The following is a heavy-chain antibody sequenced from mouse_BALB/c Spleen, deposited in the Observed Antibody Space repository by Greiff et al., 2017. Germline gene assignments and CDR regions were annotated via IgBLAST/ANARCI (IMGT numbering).Heavy chain of an antibody. Sequence: EVQLHQSGAELVRPGALVKLSCKASGFNIKDYYMHWVKQRPEQGLEWIGWIDPENGNTIYDPKFQGKASITADTSSNTAYLQLSSLTSEDTAVYYCARSSLYGRKAWFAYWGQGTLVTVSA. V-gene: IGHV14-1*02. CDR3: ARSSLYGRKAWFAY. CDR1: GFNIKDYY. CDR2: IDPENGNT. J-gene: IGHJ3*01. D-gene: IGHD1-1*01.